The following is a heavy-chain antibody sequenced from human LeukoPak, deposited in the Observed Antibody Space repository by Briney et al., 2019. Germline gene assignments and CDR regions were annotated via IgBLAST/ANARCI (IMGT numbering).Heavy chain of an antibody. Sequence: SETLSLTCTVSGGSISSYYWSWIRQPPGKGLEWIGYIYYSGSTNYNPSLKSRVTISVDTSKNQFSLKLSSVTAADTAVYYCARVFVYCSGGSCYWGWFDPWGQGTLVTVSS. CDR2: IYYSGST. J-gene: IGHJ5*02. D-gene: IGHD2-15*01. CDR3: ARVFVYCSGGSCYWGWFDP. CDR1: GGSISSYY. V-gene: IGHV4-59*01.